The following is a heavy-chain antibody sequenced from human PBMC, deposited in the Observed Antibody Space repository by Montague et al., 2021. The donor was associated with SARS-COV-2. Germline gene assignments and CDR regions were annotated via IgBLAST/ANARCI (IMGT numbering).Heavy chain of an antibody. J-gene: IGHJ6*02. D-gene: IGHD3-3*01. CDR3: ARGQRHPFSCFGVRAGVPARKYEGLDV. Sequence: SETLSLTCAVYGGSFTNYYWSWIRQAPGKGLEWIGEIDQGGATNYSPSLRSRLTLSADTSKNQFSLKLTSVTAADTAVYFCARGQRHPFSCFGVRAGVPARKYEGLDVWGQGTTVTVS. V-gene: IGHV4-34*01. CDR2: IDQGGAT. CDR1: GGSFTNYY.